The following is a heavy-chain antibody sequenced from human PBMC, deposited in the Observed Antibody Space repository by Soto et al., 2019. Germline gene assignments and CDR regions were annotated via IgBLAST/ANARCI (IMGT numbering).Heavy chain of an antibody. Sequence: SETLSLTCTVSGGSISSGGYYWSWIRQHPGKGLEWIGYIYSTESTNYNPSLKSRLSISVDMSASQFSLKLSSVTVADTAVYYCARSDSSGKTRYYFDHWGQGTLVTSPQ. V-gene: IGHV4-31*03. CDR2: IYSTEST. J-gene: IGHJ4*02. CDR3: ARSDSSGKTRYYFDH. CDR1: GGSISSGGYY. D-gene: IGHD3-22*01.